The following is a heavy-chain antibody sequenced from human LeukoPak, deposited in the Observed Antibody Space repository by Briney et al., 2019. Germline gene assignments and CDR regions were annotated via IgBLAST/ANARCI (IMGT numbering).Heavy chain of an antibody. Sequence: SETLSLTCTVSGGSITSYYWNWFRQPPGKGLEWIGYIDDSGSTNYNPSLRSRVTIPVDTSKSQLSLKLTSVTAADTAVYYCARGQLWSETNWFDPWGQGTLVTVSS. J-gene: IGHJ5*02. CDR2: IDDSGST. V-gene: IGHV4-59*08. CDR1: GGSITSYY. CDR3: ARGQLWSETNWFDP. D-gene: IGHD5-18*01.